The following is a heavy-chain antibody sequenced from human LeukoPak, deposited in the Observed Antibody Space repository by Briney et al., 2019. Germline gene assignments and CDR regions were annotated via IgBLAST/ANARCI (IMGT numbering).Heavy chain of an antibody. V-gene: IGHV3-11*01. D-gene: IGHD5-18*01. CDR3: ARGVQLWPLGCY. J-gene: IGHJ4*02. CDR2: ISSSGSTI. CDR1: GFTFSGYA. Sequence: PGASLRLSCVASGFTFSGYAMSWVRQAPGKGLEWVSYISSSGSTIYYADSVKGRFTISRDNAKNSLYLQMNSLRAEDTAVYYCARGVQLWPLGCYRGQGTLVTVSS.